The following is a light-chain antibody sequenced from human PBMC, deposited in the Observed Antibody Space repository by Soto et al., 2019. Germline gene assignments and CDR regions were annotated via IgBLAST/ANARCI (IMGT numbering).Light chain of an antibody. CDR3: QQRGNWPS. J-gene: IGKJ4*01. V-gene: IGKV3-11*01. Sequence: DIAFTQSPPTLSLSPGERPTLSCRASQSVSRYLAWYQQKPGQAPRLLIYDASNRATGIPARLSGSGSGTDFTLTISSLEPEDFALYYCQQRGNWPSFGGGTKVDI. CDR1: QSVSRY. CDR2: DAS.